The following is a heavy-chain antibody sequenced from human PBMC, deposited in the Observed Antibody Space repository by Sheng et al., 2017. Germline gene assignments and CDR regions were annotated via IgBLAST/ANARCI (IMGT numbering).Heavy chain of an antibody. V-gene: IGHV1-69*13. CDR1: GDTFKKYA. Sequence: QVQLVQSGAEVKKPGSSVKVSCKASGDTFKKYAISWVRQAPGQGLEWMGGIIPIFNTSNYAQKLQDRVTITADEPTTTAYMELRSLRSEDTAVYYCARLWGNVVATNWFDPWGQGTLVTVSS. CDR2: IIPIFNTS. CDR3: ARLWGNVVATNWFDP. J-gene: IGHJ5*02. D-gene: IGHD5-12*01.